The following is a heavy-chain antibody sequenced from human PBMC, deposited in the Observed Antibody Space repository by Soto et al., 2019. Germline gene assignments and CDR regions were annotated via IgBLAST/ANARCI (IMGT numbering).Heavy chain of an antibody. Sequence: GGSLRLSCAASGFTFSSYAMSWVRQAPGKGLEWVSAISGSGGSTYYADSVKGRFTISRDNSKNTLYLQMNSLRAEDTAVYYCAKNPRPPPGRPYSSSWYGGRAAGTFYFDYWGQGTLVTVSS. V-gene: IGHV3-23*01. D-gene: IGHD6-13*01. CDR2: ISGSGGST. CDR3: AKNPRPPPGRPYSSSWYGGRAAGTFYFDY. J-gene: IGHJ4*02. CDR1: GFTFSSYA.